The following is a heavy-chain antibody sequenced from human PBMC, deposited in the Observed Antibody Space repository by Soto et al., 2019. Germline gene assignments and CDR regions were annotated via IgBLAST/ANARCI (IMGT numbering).Heavy chain of an antibody. CDR2: INAGNGNT. CDR1: GNTLTSYG. CDR3: AGSVVVAATPPSDYYGMDV. V-gene: IGHV1-3*01. Sequence: ASGKVSCKASGNTLTSYGMHWGRQAPGQKLEWMGWINAGNGNTKYSQKFQGRVTITRDTSASTAYMELSSLRSEDTAVYYCAGSVVVAATPPSDYYGMDVWGQGTTVTVSS. D-gene: IGHD2-15*01. J-gene: IGHJ6*02.